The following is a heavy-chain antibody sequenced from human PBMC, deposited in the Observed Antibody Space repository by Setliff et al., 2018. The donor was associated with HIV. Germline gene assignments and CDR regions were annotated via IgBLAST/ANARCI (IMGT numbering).Heavy chain of an antibody. CDR2: IIPILSIA. D-gene: IGHD6-19*01. CDR1: GDIFSNYA. CDR3: VRGYRSAWNSWFDA. V-gene: IGHV1-69*10. Sequence: GASVKVSCKASGDIFSNYAISWVRQAPGQGLEWMGGIIPILSIANYAQKFQGRVTITADHSTSTSTVYMDLSSLRAGDTAVYYCVRGYRSAWNSWFDAWGQGTRVTVSS. J-gene: IGHJ5*02.